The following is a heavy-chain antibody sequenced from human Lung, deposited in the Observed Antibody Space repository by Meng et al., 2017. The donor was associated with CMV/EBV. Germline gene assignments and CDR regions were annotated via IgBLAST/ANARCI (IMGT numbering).Heavy chain of an antibody. J-gene: IGHJ6*02. Sequence: GESXKISXAVSGFIVSDNYISWVRQAPGKGLECVSVIYNEGRTFYVDSVKGRFTIFRDNSKNTVYLQMSSLRTDDTAVYFCARLSDPEWLPFAMDVWGQGXTVTVSS. D-gene: IGHD3-3*01. CDR3: ARLSDPEWLPFAMDV. V-gene: IGHV3-66*02. CDR1: GFIVSDNY. CDR2: IYNEGRT.